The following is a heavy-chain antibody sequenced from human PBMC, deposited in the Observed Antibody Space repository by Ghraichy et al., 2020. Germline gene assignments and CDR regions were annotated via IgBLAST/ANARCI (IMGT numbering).Heavy chain of an antibody. CDR3: ARDVVAAAEYYFDY. D-gene: IGHD6-13*01. CDR1: GFTFSSYS. Sequence: GESLNISCAASGFTFSSYSMNWVRQAPGKGLEWVSSISSSSSYIYYADSVKGRFTISRDNAKNSLYLQMNSLRAKDTAVYYCARDVVAAAEYYFDYWGQGTLVTVSS. J-gene: IGHJ4*02. V-gene: IGHV3-21*01. CDR2: ISSSSSYI.